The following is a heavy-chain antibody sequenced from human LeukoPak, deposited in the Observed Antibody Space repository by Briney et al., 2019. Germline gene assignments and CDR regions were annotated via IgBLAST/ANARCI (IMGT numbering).Heavy chain of an antibody. CDR3: ARGGGGNSDFVTSYTGASLSFDY. V-gene: IGHV3-23*01. CDR2: LGISGDYS. J-gene: IGHJ4*02. CDR1: EFILSRYA. Sequence: GGSLRLSCVAYEFILSRYAVSWVRQAPGKGLQWVSSLGISGDYSWYAGSVKGRFTISRDVSKNTLYLQMSSLGVEDTAVYYCARGGGGNSDFVTSYTGASLSFDYWGQGALVTVSS. D-gene: IGHD4-23*01.